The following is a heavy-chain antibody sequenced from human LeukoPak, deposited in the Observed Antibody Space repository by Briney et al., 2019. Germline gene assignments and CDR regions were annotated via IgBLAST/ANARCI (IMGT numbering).Heavy chain of an antibody. CDR2: IIPIFGTA. CDR1: GYTFTSYA. V-gene: IGHV1-69*13. J-gene: IGHJ4*02. D-gene: IGHD3-3*01. CDR3: ARARKTLGVVIVFDY. Sequence: GASVKVSCKASGYTFTSYAISWVRQAPGQGLEWMGEIIPIFGTANYAQKFQGRVTITADESTSTAYMELSSLRSEDTAVYYCARARKTLGVVIVFDYWGQGTLVTVSS.